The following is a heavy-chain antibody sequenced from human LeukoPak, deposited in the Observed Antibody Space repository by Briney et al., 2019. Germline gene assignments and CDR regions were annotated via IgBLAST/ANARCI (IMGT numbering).Heavy chain of an antibody. CDR2: TYYRSKWYD. D-gene: IGHD1-1*01. CDR3: ARTTVHDGYNYYGIDV. V-gene: IGHV6-1*01. J-gene: IGHJ6*02. Sequence: SQTLSLTCAISGDSVSSNSAAWNWIRQSPSRDLEWLGRTYYRSKWYDEYAVSVKRRITIKPDTSKNQFSLQLNSVTPEDTAVYYCARTTVHDGYNYYGIDVWGQGTTVTVSS. CDR1: GDSVSSNSAA.